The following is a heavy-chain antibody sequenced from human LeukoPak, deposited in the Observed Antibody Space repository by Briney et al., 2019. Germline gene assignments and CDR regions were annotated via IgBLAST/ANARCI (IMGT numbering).Heavy chain of an antibody. J-gene: IGHJ4*02. CDR3: ARRGYASGSGYFDY. D-gene: IGHD3-10*01. Sequence: SETLSLTCTVSGGSISSYYWSWIRQPPGKGLEWIGYIYNSGNTNYNPSLGSRVTISVDTSSNRFSLTLHSVTAADTAVYYCARRGYASGSGYFDYWGQGTLVTVSS. V-gene: IGHV4-59*08. CDR1: GGSISSYY. CDR2: IYNSGNT.